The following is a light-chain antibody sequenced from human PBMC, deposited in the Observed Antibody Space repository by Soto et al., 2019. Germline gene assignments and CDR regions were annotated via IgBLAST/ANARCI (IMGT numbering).Light chain of an antibody. Sequence: QSVLTQPASVSGSPGQSITISCTGTSSDVGGYNYVSWYQQHPGKAPKLMIYDVSNRPSGVSNRFSGSKSGNTPSLTISGPQAEDEDDYYCSSYTRSSTLGVFGGGTKLTVL. V-gene: IGLV2-14*01. J-gene: IGLJ2*01. CDR3: SSYTRSSTLGV. CDR1: SSDVGGYNY. CDR2: DVS.